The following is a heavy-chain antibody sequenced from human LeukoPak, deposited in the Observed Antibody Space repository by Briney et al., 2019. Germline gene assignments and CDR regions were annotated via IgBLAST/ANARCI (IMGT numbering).Heavy chain of an antibody. Sequence: KPSETLSLTCTVSGGSVSSYYWSWIRRPPGRGLEWIAYLSHSGSSDSNPSLTSRVTTLVDTSKNQFSLKLTSVTAADTAVYYCARVGVTMVRGVIITGFDYWGQGTLVTVSS. V-gene: IGHV4-59*02. CDR1: GGSVSSYY. J-gene: IGHJ4*02. CDR3: ARVGVTMVRGVIITGFDY. CDR2: LSHSGSS. D-gene: IGHD3-10*01.